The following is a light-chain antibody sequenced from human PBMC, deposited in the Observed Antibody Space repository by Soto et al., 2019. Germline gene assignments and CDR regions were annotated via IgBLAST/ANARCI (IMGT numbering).Light chain of an antibody. Sequence: VILMSQSPSLRSASTGDIFTISCLMSQGISSYLAWYQQKPGKAPELLIYAASTLQSGVPSRFSGSGSGTDFTLTISSLQPEDFATYYCQQLHDYPITFGQGTRLEIK. CDR2: AAS. V-gene: IGKV1D-8*03. CDR1: QGISSY. CDR3: QQLHDYPIT. J-gene: IGKJ5*01.